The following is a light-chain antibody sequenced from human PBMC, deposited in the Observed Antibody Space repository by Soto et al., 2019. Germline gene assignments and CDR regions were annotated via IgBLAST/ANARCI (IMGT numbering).Light chain of an antibody. J-gene: IGLJ1*01. CDR1: SSDVGGYDY. V-gene: IGLV2-11*01. Sequence: QSVLAQPRSVSGSPGQSVTISCTGTSSDVGGYDYVSWFQQHPGTAPKLMIYDVSKGPSGVPDRFAGSKSGNTASLTISGLQAEDEADYACCSSAGSNTCVFGSGTKGTLL. CDR2: DVS. CDR3: CSSAGSNTCV.